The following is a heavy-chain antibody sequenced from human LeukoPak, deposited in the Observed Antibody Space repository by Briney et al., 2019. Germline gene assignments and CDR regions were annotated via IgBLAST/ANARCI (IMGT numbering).Heavy chain of an antibody. CDR1: GFTFSSYS. Sequence: QSGGSLRLSCAASGFTFSSYSMNWVRQAPGKGLEWVSYISTGSSTIYYADSVKGRFTISRDNAKNSLYLQMNSLRVEDTALYYCARDRDAYSLTLSFGELSLDSWGLGTLVTVSS. V-gene: IGHV3-48*01. D-gene: IGHD3-10*01. CDR3: ARDRDAYSLTLSFGELSLDS. CDR2: ISTGSSTI. J-gene: IGHJ4*02.